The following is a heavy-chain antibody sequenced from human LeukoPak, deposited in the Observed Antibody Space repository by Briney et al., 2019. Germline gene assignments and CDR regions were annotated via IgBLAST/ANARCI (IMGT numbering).Heavy chain of an antibody. CDR3: ARDQDGYGDFDY. CDR2: ISSSTSTI. D-gene: IGHD5-24*01. CDR1: GFTFSSYS. Sequence: PGGSLRLSCAASGFTFSSYSMNWVRQAPGKGLEWVSYISSSTSTIDYADSVKGRFTISRDNAKNSLYLQMNSLRAEDTAVYYCARDQDGYGDFDYWGQGTLVTVSS. J-gene: IGHJ4*02. V-gene: IGHV3-48*01.